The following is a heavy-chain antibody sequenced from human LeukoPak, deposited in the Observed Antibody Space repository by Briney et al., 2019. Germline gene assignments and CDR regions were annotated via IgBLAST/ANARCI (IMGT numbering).Heavy chain of an antibody. V-gene: IGHV3-7*01. CDR3: ARDLAYSRLDY. D-gene: IGHD5-18*01. Sequence: ETLSLTCAVYGGSFSGYYWSWFRQPPGKGLEWVASINPEGSEKYSADSVKGRFTISRDNAKNSLYLQMDSLRVEDTAFYYCARDLAYSRLDYWGQGMLVTVSS. J-gene: IGHJ4*02. CDR2: INPEGSEK. CDR1: GGSFSGYY.